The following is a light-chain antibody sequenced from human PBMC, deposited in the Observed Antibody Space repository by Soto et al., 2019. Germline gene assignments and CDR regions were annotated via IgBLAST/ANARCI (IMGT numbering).Light chain of an antibody. CDR1: QRVSSTY. J-gene: IGKJ5*01. CDR3: QQYGGLPPIN. CDR2: GAS. Sequence: EIVLTQSPGTLSLSPGERATISCRASQRVSSTYLAGYQQKPGQAPRLLIYGASTMTTGISDRFSGSGSGTDFTLTISRLERQDSAVYYCQQYGGLPPINFGQGTRLELK. V-gene: IGKV3-20*01.